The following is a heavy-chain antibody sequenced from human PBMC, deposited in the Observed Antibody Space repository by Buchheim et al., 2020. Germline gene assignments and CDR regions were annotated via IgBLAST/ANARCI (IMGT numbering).Heavy chain of an antibody. V-gene: IGHV3-11*06. J-gene: IGHJ6*02. Sequence: QVQLVESGGGLVKPGGSLRLSCAASGFTFSDYYMSWIRQAPGKGLEWVSYISSSSSYTNYADSVKGRFNISRDNAKNSLYLQMNSLRAEDTAVYYCARRLRLGELSLVGYYYYGMDVWGQGTT. CDR1: GFTFSDYY. CDR3: ARRLRLGELSLVGYYYYGMDV. D-gene: IGHD3-16*02. CDR2: ISSSSSYT.